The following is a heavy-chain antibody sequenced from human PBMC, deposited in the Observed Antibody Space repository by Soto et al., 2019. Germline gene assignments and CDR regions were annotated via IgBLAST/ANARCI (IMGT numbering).Heavy chain of an antibody. D-gene: IGHD2-15*01. CDR3: AKGGHFSRFDY. J-gene: IGHJ4*02. CDR1: GLTFRNYA. V-gene: IGHV3-23*01. Sequence: PGGSLRLSCAASGLTFRNYAMTWVRQAPGKGLEWVSTISGWGDDTFYADSVKGRFTVSRDNSMSTVSLHMSSLRAEDPAMYYCAKGGHFSRFDYWGLGTPVTVSS. CDR2: ISGWGDDT.